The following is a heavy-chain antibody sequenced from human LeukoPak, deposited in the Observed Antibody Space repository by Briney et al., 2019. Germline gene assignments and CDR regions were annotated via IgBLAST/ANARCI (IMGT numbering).Heavy chain of an antibody. V-gene: IGHV4-61*10. CDR1: GGSISSGSYY. CDR2: VFHSGST. D-gene: IGHD3-10*01. Sequence: SETLSLTCTVSGGSISSGSYYWSWIRQPAGKGLEWIGKVFHSGSTTYNPSLKSRVIMSVDKSKNQFSLNLTSVTAADTAVYYCTRVAFSMIRGAPLAYNYMDVWGKGTTVTVSS. CDR3: TRVAFSMIRGAPLAYNYMDV. J-gene: IGHJ6*03.